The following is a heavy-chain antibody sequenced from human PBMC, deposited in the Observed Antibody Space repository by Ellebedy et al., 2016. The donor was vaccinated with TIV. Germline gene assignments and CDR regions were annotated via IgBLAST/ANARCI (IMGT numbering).Heavy chain of an antibody. J-gene: IGHJ6*02. D-gene: IGHD3-22*01. Sequence: ASVKVSXXASGYSFNSHGITWVRQAPGQGLEWMGWISVNSGDTNYAQNLQGRVTLTADTSTRTAYLELGSLRSDDTAVYYCARNYYDSSGSQTINFYYGMDVWGRGTTVTVSS. CDR3: ARNYYDSSGSQTINFYYGMDV. CDR2: ISVNSGDT. V-gene: IGHV1-18*01. CDR1: GYSFNSHG.